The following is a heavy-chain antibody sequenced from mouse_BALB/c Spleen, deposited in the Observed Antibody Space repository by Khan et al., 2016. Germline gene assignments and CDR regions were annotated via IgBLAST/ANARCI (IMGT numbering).Heavy chain of an antibody. CDR2: ISFIVNP. J-gene: IGHJ1*01. V-gene: IGHV3-8*02. D-gene: IGHD3-2*02. CDR1: GDSITSGY. Sequence: EVQLVESGPCLVKPSQTLSLTCSVTGDSITSGYWYLIGTFPGNQLYYMGYISFIVNPYHNPSLIIRISITRDTSSTQYYRQLNSVTAEDTATDYWATYGGYNYDGWGAGTTVTVTA. CDR3: ATYGGYNYDG.